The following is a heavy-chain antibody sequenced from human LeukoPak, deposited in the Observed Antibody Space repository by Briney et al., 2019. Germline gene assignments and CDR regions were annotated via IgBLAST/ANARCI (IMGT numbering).Heavy chain of an antibody. Sequence: GGSLRLSCAASGFTFSSYGMHWVRQAPGKGLEWVAVISYDGSNKYYADSVKGRFTISRDNSKNTLYLQMNSLRAEDTAVYYCAKDKFRAALATTDKSFDYWGQGTLVTVSS. CDR2: ISYDGSNK. D-gene: IGHD5-24*01. J-gene: IGHJ4*02. CDR1: GFTFSSYG. CDR3: AKDKFRAALATTDKSFDY. V-gene: IGHV3-30*18.